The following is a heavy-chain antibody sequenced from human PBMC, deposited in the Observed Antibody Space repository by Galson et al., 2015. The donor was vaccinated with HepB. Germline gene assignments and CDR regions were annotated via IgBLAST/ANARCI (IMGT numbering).Heavy chain of an antibody. CDR3: ASRSTAGYNWWNDAFDI. J-gene: IGHJ3*02. Sequence: SVKVSCKASGGTFSSYAISWVRQAPGQGLEWMGGIIPIFGKANYAQKFQGRVTITADESTSTAYMELSSLRSEDTAVYYCASRSTAGYNWWNDAFDIWGQATMVTVSS. CDR2: IIPIFGKA. D-gene: IGHD5-24*01. V-gene: IGHV1-69*13. CDR1: GGTFSSYA.